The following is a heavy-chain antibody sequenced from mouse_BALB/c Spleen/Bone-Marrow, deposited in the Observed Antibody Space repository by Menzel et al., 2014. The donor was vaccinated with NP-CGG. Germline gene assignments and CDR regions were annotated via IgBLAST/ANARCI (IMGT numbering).Heavy chain of an antibody. V-gene: IGHV14-3*02. Sequence: EVQGVESGAGLVKPGASVKLSCTASGFNIKDTYMHWVKQRPEQGLEWIGRIDPANGNTKYDPKFQGKATITADTSSNTAYLQLSSLTSEDTAVYYCAPYYYGSSSFAYWGQGTLVTVSA. D-gene: IGHD1-1*01. CDR1: GFNIKDTY. CDR2: IDPANGNT. J-gene: IGHJ3*01. CDR3: APYYYGSSSFAY.